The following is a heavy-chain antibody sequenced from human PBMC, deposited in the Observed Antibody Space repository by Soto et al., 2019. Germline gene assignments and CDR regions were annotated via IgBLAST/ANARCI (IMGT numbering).Heavy chain of an antibody. V-gene: IGHV1-3*01. D-gene: IGHD3-3*01. Sequence: GASVKVSCKAPGYTFNTYVINWVRQAPGQGLEWMGWINVASGDTKIAQKFQGRVRLTRDTSASTAYMDLSSLKSEDTAVYYCAIDFGPPNVLGNGFYYGMDVWGQGTTVTVSS. J-gene: IGHJ6*02. CDR1: GYTFNTYV. CDR2: INVASGDT. CDR3: AIDFGPPNVLGNGFYYGMDV.